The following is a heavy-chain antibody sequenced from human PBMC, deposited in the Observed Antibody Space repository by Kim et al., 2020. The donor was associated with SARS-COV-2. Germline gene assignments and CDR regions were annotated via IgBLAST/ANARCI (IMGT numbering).Heavy chain of an antibody. J-gene: IGHJ4*02. D-gene: IGHD4-17*01. Sequence: YHNPSLKTRVTISLDPTNNQFSLKLSSVTAADTAVYYCARLGYGDSLLYYWGQGTLVTVSS. CDR3: ARLGYGDSLLYY. V-gene: IGHV4-39*01.